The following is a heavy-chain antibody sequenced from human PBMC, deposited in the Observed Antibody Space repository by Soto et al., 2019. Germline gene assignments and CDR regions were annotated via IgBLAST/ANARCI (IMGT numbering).Heavy chain of an antibody. D-gene: IGHD6-13*01. CDR2: IYYSGTT. Sequence: PSETLSLTCTVSGGSITTYQWSWIRQPPGEGLEWIGYIYYSGTTNYNPSLKSRLTISVDTSNQFSLNLSSVTAADTAIYYCARRFRAGYFDYWGQGALVTVSS. CDR3: ARRFRAGYFDY. V-gene: IGHV4-59*08. J-gene: IGHJ4*02. CDR1: GGSITTYQ.